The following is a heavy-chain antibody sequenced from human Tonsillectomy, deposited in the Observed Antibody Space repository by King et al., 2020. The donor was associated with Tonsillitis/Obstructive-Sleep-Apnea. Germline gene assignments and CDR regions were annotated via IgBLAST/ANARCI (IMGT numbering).Heavy chain of an antibody. J-gene: IGHJ5*02. Sequence: VQLVESGGGLVQPGGSLRLSCAASGFTFTSYAMSWVRQAPGKGLEWVSAISGSGGSTYYADSVKGRFTISRDNSKNTLYQQMNSLRADDTAVYYCASYIVVVPAALPDNWFDPWGQGTLVTVSS. D-gene: IGHD2-2*02. CDR2: ISGSGGST. CDR3: ASYIVVVPAALPDNWFDP. CDR1: GFTFTSYA. V-gene: IGHV3-23*04.